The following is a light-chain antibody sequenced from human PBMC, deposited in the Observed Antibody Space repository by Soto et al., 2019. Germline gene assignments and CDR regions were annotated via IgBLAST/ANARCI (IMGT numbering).Light chain of an antibody. J-gene: IGKJ1*01. CDR3: QQYSSYSMT. CDR2: DAF. V-gene: IGKV1-5*01. CDR1: QSVSSW. Sequence: DIQMTHSPYTLSASVGDRVTITCRASQSVSSWLAWYQQQPGKAPKLLIYDAFSLRSGVPSRFSGSRSGRDFTLTIASLKPDDFATYYCQQYSSYSMTFGQGPKVEIK.